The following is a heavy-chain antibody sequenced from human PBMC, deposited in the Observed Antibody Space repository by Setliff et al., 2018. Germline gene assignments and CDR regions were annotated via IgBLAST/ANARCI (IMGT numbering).Heavy chain of an antibody. D-gene: IGHD6-13*01. V-gene: IGHV4-30-4*08. CDR1: GGSISSGDYY. J-gene: IGHJ4*02. CDR3: ARGVAAAGPFDY. CDR2: IYHSGST. Sequence: SETLSLTRTVSGGSISSGDYYWSWIRQPPGKGLEWIGYIYHSGSTYYNPSLKSRVTISVDTSKNQFSLKLSSVTAADTAVYYCARGVAAAGPFDYWGQGTLVTVSS.